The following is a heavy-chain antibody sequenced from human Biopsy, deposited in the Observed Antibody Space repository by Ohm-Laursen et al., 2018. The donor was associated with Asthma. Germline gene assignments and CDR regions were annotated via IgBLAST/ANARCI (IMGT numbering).Heavy chain of an antibody. Sequence: SLRLSCTASGFSFSNVAIHRVRQAPGKGLEWVGVISKDASTQDYADSVKGRFTMARDNSKNTLDLQMNSLREEDTAVYYCVRDGTDDAFDIWGQGTVISVSS. V-gene: IGHV3-30*01. J-gene: IGHJ3*02. CDR3: VRDGTDDAFDI. D-gene: IGHD1-1*01. CDR2: ISKDASTQ. CDR1: GFSFSNVA.